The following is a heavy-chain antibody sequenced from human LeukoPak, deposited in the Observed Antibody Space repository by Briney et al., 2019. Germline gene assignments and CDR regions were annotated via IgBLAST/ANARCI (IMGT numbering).Heavy chain of an antibody. D-gene: IGHD3-22*01. CDR2: ISGSGGST. J-gene: IGHJ4*02. V-gene: IGHV3-23*01. Sequence: PGGSLRLSCAASGFTFSSYAMSWVRQAPGKGLEWVSAISGSGGSTYYADSVKGRFTISRDNSKNTLYLQMNSLRAEDTAVYYCARRGRYYDSSGYYYILDYWGQGTLVTVSS. CDR3: ARRGRYYDSSGYYYILDY. CDR1: GFTFSSYA.